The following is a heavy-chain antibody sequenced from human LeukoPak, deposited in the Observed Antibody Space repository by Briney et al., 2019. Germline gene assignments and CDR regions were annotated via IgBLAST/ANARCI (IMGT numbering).Heavy chain of an antibody. Sequence: ASVKVSCKASGYTFTSYGMSWVRQAPGQGLEGMGWISAYNGNTNYAQKLQGRVTMTTDTSTSTAYMEMSNLRSDDTAVYYCARAPPMIQAYYYYYMDVWGKGTTVTVSS. V-gene: IGHV1-18*01. CDR3: ARAPPMIQAYYYYYMDV. D-gene: IGHD3-22*01. CDR1: GYTFTSYG. CDR2: ISAYNGNT. J-gene: IGHJ6*03.